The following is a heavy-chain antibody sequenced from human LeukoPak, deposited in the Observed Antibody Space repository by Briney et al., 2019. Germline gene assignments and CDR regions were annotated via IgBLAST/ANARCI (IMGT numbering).Heavy chain of an antibody. CDR3: ARLSPAYYDSSGYSQNWFDP. D-gene: IGHD3-22*01. V-gene: IGHV4-39*01. CDR1: GGSISSSSYY. CDR2: IYYSGST. J-gene: IGHJ5*02. Sequence: SETLSLTCTVSGGSISSSSYYWVWIRQPPGKGLEWIGSIYYSGSTYYNPSLKSRVTISVDTSKNQFSLKLSSVTAADTAVYYCARLSPAYYDSSGYSQNWFDPWGQGTLVTVSS.